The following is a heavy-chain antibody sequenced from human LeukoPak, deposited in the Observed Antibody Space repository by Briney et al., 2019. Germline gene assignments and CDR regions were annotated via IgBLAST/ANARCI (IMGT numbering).Heavy chain of an antibody. J-gene: IGHJ6*03. CDR1: GGTFSSYA. CDR3: ARARYQLLSPYYYYYYYMNV. Sequence: GASVKVSCKASGGTFSSYAISWVRQAPGQGLEWMGGIIPIFGTANYAQKFQGRVTITTDESTSTAYMELSSLRSEDTAVYYCARARYQLLSPYYYYYYYMNVWGKGTTVTVSS. V-gene: IGHV1-69*05. CDR2: IIPIFGTA. D-gene: IGHD2-2*01.